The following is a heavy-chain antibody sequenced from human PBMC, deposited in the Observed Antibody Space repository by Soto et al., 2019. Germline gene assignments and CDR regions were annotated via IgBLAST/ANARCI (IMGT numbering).Heavy chain of an antibody. Sequence: ASVKVSCKASGYTFTSSCICWVRQAPGQGREWMGWINSYTGNTNYAQKLQGRVTITTDTSTSTADMELSSLRSEDTAVYYCAREWELLYWFEPWGQGTLVTVSS. CDR1: GYTFTSSC. CDR3: AREWELLYWFEP. CDR2: INSYTGNT. J-gene: IGHJ5*02. D-gene: IGHD1-26*01. V-gene: IGHV1-18*01.